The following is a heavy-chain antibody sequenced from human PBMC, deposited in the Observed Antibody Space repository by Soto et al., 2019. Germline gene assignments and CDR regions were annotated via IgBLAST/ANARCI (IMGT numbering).Heavy chain of an antibody. CDR3: ARSRVVGATLVDRFDY. Sequence: PGGSLRLSCAASGFTFSDYYISWIRQAPGKGLEWVSYISSSGSTIYYADSVKGRFTISRDNAKNSLYPQMNSLRAEDTAVYYCARSRVVGATLVDRFDYWGQGTLVTVSS. J-gene: IGHJ4*02. CDR1: GFTFSDYY. D-gene: IGHD1-26*01. V-gene: IGHV3-11*01. CDR2: ISSSGSTI.